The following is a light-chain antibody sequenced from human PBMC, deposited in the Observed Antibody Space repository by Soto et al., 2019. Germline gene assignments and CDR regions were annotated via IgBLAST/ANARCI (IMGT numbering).Light chain of an antibody. CDR1: QTVRNNY. Sequence: EFVFAQSPGTPSLSPGGRATLSCRASQTVRNNYLAWYQQKPGQAPRLLIYDASSRATGIPDRFSGGGSGTDFTLTISSLQSEDFALYFCQQYEKWPPSITFGQGTRLEIK. CDR3: QQYEKWPPSIT. CDR2: DAS. V-gene: IGKV3-20*01. J-gene: IGKJ5*01.